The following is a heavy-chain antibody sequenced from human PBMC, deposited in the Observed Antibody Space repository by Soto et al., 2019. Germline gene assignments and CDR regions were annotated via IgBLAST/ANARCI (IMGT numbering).Heavy chain of an antibody. CDR2: ISSSSSTI. Sequence: GGSLRLSCAASGFTFSSYSMNWVRQAPGKGLEWVSYISSSSSTIYYADSVKGRFTISRDNAKNSLYLQMNSLRAEDTAVYYCARGIAARQVVRHLYYMDVWGKGTTVTVSS. CDR1: GFTFSSYS. V-gene: IGHV3-48*01. J-gene: IGHJ6*03. CDR3: ARGIAARQVVRHLYYMDV. D-gene: IGHD6-6*01.